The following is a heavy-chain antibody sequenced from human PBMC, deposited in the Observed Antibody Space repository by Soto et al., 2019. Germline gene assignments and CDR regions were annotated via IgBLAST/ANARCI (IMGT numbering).Heavy chain of an antibody. CDR1: GFTFSNSA. CDR2: IIVGTGQT. CDR3: AAELYSGGRCRSFDI. D-gene: IGHD2-15*01. Sequence: ASVKVSCKTSGFTFSNSAVQWVRQARGQRLEWIGWIIVGTGQTKSAQNLQERITITRDMSTSTAYMELSSLRSEDTAVYYCAAELYSGGRCRSFDIWGQGTMVTVSS. J-gene: IGHJ3*02. V-gene: IGHV1-58*01.